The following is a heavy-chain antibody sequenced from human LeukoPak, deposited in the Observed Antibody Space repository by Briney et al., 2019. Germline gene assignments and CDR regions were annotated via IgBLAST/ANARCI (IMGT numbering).Heavy chain of an antibody. CDR1: GFTFSSYA. Sequence: GGSLRLPCAASGFTFSSYAMHWVRQAPGKGLEWVAVISYDGSNKYYADSVKGRFTISRDNSKNTLYLQMNSLRAEDTAVYYCARGVRTLSSGSDWFDPWGQGTLVTVSS. J-gene: IGHJ5*02. V-gene: IGHV3-30*04. CDR3: ARGVRTLSSGSDWFDP. D-gene: IGHD3-10*01. CDR2: ISYDGSNK.